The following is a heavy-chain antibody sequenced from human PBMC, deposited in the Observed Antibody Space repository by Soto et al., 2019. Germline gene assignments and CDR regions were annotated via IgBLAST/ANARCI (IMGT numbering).Heavy chain of an antibody. CDR1: GYTFTSYA. V-gene: IGHV1-3*01. CDR3: ARDLDYGDYGAFDI. D-gene: IGHD4-17*01. J-gene: IGHJ3*02. Sequence: ASVKVSCKASGYTFTSYAMHWVRQAPGQRLEWMGWINAGNGNTKYSQKFQGRVTINRDTSASTAYMELSSLRSEDTAVYYCARDLDYGDYGAFDIWGQGTMVTVSS. CDR2: INAGNGNT.